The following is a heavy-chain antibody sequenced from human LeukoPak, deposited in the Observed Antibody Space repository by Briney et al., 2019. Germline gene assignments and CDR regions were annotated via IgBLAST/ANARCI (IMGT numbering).Heavy chain of an antibody. CDR3: ARDGDIVVVPAAIYFVN. J-gene: IGHJ4*02. Sequence: GASVKVSCKASGYTFTGYYMHWVRQAPGQGLEWMGWINPNSGGTNYAQKFQGRVTMTRDTSISTAYMELSRLRSDDTAVYYCARDGDIVVVPAAIYFVNWGQGTLVTVSS. CDR2: INPNSGGT. CDR1: GYTFTGYY. D-gene: IGHD2-2*02. V-gene: IGHV1-2*02.